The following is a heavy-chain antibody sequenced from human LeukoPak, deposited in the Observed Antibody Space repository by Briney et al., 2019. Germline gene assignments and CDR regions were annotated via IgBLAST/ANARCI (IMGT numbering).Heavy chain of an antibody. Sequence: ASQTLSLTCTVSGGSISSGDYYWSWIRQPPGKGLEWIGYIYYSGSTYYNPSLKSRVTISVDTSKNQFSLKLSSMTAADTAVYYCASQGIAVAGRDYWGQGTLVTVSS. CDR2: IYYSGST. J-gene: IGHJ4*02. V-gene: IGHV4-30-4*08. CDR1: GGSISSGDYY. CDR3: ASQGIAVAGRDY. D-gene: IGHD6-19*01.